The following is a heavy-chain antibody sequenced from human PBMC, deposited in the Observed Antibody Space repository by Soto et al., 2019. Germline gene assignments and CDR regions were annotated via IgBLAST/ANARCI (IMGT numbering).Heavy chain of an antibody. Sequence: GSLRLSCSASGFTLSSYAMSWVRQAPGKGLEWVSTFSGTGGYTYYADSVKGRFTISRDDSKNTLFLHMNSLRAADTAVYYCARGQRALITYGPFDPWGQGTLVTVSS. CDR1: GFTLSSYA. J-gene: IGHJ5*02. CDR2: FSGTGGYT. D-gene: IGHD4-17*01. CDR3: ARGQRALITYGPFDP. V-gene: IGHV3-23*01.